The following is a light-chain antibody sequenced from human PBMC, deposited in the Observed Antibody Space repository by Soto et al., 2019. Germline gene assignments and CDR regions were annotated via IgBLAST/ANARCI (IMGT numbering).Light chain of an antibody. CDR3: SSYTSSSTPYV. CDR1: SSEVGGYNY. J-gene: IGLJ1*01. Sequence: QCALTQPASVSGSPGQSITISCTGTSSEVGGYNYVSWYQQHPGKAPKLMIYDVSNRPSGVSNRFSGSKSGNTASLTISGLQAEDEADYYCSSYTSSSTPYVFGTGTKVTVL. CDR2: DVS. V-gene: IGLV2-14*01.